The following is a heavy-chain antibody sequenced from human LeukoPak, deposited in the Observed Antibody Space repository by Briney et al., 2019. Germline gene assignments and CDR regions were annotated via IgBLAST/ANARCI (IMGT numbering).Heavy chain of an antibody. Sequence: GRSLRLSCAASGFTFSYYTMHWVRQAPGKGLEYVSAISSDGVNTYYANSVKGRFTISRDNSKNTLYLQMGSLRAEDMAVYYCARDEYGDYIFEYWGQGTLVTVSS. V-gene: IGHV3-64*01. CDR2: ISSDGVNT. CDR3: ARDEYGDYIFEY. CDR1: GFTFSYYT. D-gene: IGHD4-17*01. J-gene: IGHJ4*02.